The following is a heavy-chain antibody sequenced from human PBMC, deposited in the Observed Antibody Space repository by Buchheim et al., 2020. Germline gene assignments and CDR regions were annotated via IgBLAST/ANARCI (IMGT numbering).Heavy chain of an antibody. Sequence: VHLLESGGGFLQPGGSLRLSCAASGFTFSSYAMSWVLQAPGKGLEWVSAISGSGGSTYYADSVKGRFTISRDNSKNPLYLQMNSLRAEDTAVYYCAKEGVSRIIDPDYYGMDVWGHGTT. CDR2: ISGSGGST. CDR1: GFTFSSYA. CDR3: AKEGVSRIIDPDYYGMDV. J-gene: IGHJ6*02. V-gene: IGHV3-23*01. D-gene: IGHD2-15*01.